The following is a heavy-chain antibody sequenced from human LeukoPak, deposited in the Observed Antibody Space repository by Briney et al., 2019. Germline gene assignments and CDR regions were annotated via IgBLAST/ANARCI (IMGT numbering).Heavy chain of an antibody. CDR3: ASQNYGSGSYYNWFDP. D-gene: IGHD3-10*01. V-gene: IGHV5-10-1*01. J-gene: IGHJ5*02. CDR1: GYSFTSYW. Sequence: GESLKISCQGSGYSFTSYWISWVRQMPGKGLEWMGKIDPSDSYTNYSPSFRGHVTISADKSIGTAYLQWSSLKASDTAIYYCASQNYGSGSYYNWFDPWGQGTLVTVSS. CDR2: IDPSDSYT.